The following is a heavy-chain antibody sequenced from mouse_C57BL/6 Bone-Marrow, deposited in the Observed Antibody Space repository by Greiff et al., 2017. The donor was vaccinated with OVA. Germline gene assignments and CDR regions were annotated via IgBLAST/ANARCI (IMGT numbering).Heavy chain of an antibody. CDR1: GYTFTSYG. D-gene: IGHD1-1*01. Sequence: ESGAELARPGASVKLSCKASGYTFTSYGISWVKQRTGQGLEWIGEIYPRSGNTYYNEKFKGKATLTADKSSSTAYMELRSLTSEDSAVYFCANYYGSSYSFDYWGQGTTLTVSS. J-gene: IGHJ2*01. V-gene: IGHV1-81*01. CDR2: IYPRSGNT. CDR3: ANYYGSSYSFDY.